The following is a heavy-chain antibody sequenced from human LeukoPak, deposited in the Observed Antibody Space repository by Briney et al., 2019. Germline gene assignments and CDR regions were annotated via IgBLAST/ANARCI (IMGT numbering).Heavy chain of an antibody. CDR2: ISSSSSYI. CDR3: ARYGSGSYYNDY. Sequence: PGGSLRLSCAASGFTFSSYSMNWVRQAPGKGLEWVSSISSSSSYIYYADSVKGRFTISRDNAKNSLYLQTNSLRAEDTAVYYCARYGSGSYYNDYWGQGTLVTVSS. V-gene: IGHV3-21*01. J-gene: IGHJ4*02. CDR1: GFTFSSYS. D-gene: IGHD3-10*01.